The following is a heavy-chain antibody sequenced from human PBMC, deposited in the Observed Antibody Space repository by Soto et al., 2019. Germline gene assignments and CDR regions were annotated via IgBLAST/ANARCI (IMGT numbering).Heavy chain of an antibody. CDR1: GLAINTYG. J-gene: IGHJ2*01. Sequence: EVQLLESGGGLVQAGGSLRLSCAASGLAINTYGMSWVRQAPGRGLEWVSGITSSGDFTYYGDSVRGRFSISRDESKNALYLQMRNLRAEDTAVYHCVSAKDISLYEWYFDLWGRGTPVTVSS. CDR3: VSAKDISLYEWYFDL. D-gene: IGHD2-8*01. CDR2: ITSSGDFT. V-gene: IGHV3-23*01.